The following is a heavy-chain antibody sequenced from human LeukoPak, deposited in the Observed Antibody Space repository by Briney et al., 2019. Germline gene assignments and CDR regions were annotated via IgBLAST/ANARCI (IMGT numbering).Heavy chain of an antibody. CDR2: FDPEDGET. CDR3: ATGVSYYYYTDV. V-gene: IGHV1-24*01. D-gene: IGHD3-16*01. CDR1: GYTLTELS. J-gene: IGHJ6*03. Sequence: ASVKVSCKVSGYTLTELSMHWVRQAPGKGLEWLGGFDPEDGETIYAQKFLGRVTMTEDTSTDTAYMELSSLRSEDTAVYYCATGVSYYYYTDVWGKGTTVTVSS.